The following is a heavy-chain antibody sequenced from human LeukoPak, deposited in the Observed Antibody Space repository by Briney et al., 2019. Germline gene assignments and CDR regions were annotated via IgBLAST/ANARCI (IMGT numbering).Heavy chain of an antibody. V-gene: IGHV3-33*01. CDR2: IWYDGSNK. Sequence: GGSLRLSCAASGFTFSSYGMHWVRQAPGKGLEWVAVIWYDGSNKYYADSVKGRFTISRDNSRNTLYLQMNSLRAEDTAVYYCARDRSSPYYYMDVWGKGTTVTVSS. CDR1: GFTFSSYG. J-gene: IGHJ6*03. CDR3: ARDRSSPYYYMDV. D-gene: IGHD6-13*01.